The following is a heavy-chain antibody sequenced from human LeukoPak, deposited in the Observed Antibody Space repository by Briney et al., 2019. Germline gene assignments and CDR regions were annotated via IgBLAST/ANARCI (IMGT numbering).Heavy chain of an antibody. CDR2: IYYSGNT. Sequence: SETLSLACTVSGDSINISNYYWGWIRQPPGKGLEWIGTIYYSGNTYYNSSLKSRVTISVDMSKNQFSLKLNSVTAADTAVYYCARCPTIALFCYWGQGTLVTVSS. CDR1: GDSINISNYY. D-gene: IGHD1/OR15-1a*01. J-gene: IGHJ4*02. CDR3: ARCPTIALFCY. V-gene: IGHV4-39*01.